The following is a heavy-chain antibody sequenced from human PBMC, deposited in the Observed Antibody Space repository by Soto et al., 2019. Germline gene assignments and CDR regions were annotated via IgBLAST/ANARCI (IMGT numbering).Heavy chain of an antibody. D-gene: IGHD1-1*01. CDR3: SKQRGPARWSYDGLEV. Sequence: QVVETGGGLVTPGKSVRLSCVGSGFDFSAAWMNWVRQALGTGLEWVGRIKSKGNGGTTDYSAPVKGRFTIARCDSKNPVYPDMKCVKIEGTAVYYYSKQRGPARWSYDGLEVRGQGATVTVSS. V-gene: IGHV3-15*07. CDR2: IKSKGNGGTT. CDR1: GFDFSAAW. J-gene: IGHJ6*01.